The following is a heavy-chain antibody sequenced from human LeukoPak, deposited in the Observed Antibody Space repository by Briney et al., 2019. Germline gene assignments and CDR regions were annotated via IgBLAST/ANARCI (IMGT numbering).Heavy chain of an antibody. J-gene: IGHJ4*02. CDR3: ARQRGPGDNYFDY. CDR2: ISEYNGNT. D-gene: IGHD7-27*01. Sequence: EASVKVSCKASGYTFTSYDISWVRQAPGRGLEWMGWISEYNGNTNYAQKLQGRVTMTTDTSTSTAYMELRSRRSDDTAVYYCARQRGPGDNYFDYWGQGTLVTVSS. V-gene: IGHV1-18*01. CDR1: GYTFTSYD.